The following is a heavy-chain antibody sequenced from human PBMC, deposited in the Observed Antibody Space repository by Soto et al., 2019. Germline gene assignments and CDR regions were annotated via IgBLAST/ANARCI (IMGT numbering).Heavy chain of an antibody. Sequence: QITLKESGPTRVKPTQTLTLTCTFSGFSLSSSGVGVGWIRQPPGKALERLALIYWDDDKRYSPSLKSRLTITKDTSKNRSVPTMTNRDPVDTATSFWAPRARLHGNWNGGYFYVWGQGALVTVSS. J-gene: IGHJ4*02. CDR1: GFSLSSSGVG. CDR3: APRARLHGNWNGGYFYV. D-gene: IGHD1-1*01. CDR2: IYWDDDK. V-gene: IGHV2-5*02.